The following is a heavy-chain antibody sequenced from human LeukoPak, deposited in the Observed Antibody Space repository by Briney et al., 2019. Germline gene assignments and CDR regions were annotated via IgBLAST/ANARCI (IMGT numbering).Heavy chain of an antibody. J-gene: IGHJ4*02. CDR3: ARGRCSSTSCPRDY. Sequence: GGSLRLSCAASGLAFSNCWMSWVRQSPGKGLEWVANINQDGSDKYYMDSVKGRFTISRDNAKNSLYLQMNSLRAEDTAVYYCARGRCSSTSCPRDYWGQGTLVTVSS. V-gene: IGHV3-7*01. D-gene: IGHD2-2*01. CDR1: GLAFSNCW. CDR2: INQDGSDK.